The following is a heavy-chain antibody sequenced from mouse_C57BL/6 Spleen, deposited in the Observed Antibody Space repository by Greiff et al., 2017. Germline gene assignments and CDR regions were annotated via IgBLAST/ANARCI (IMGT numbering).Heavy chain of an antibody. CDR2: IYPGNGDT. Sequence: QVQLQQSGAELVKPGASVKISCKASGYAFSSYWMNWVKQRPGKGLEWIGLIYPGNGDTNYNEKFKGKATLTADKSSSTSYMQLSSLTSEDSAVYYCARTVCYYLDYWGQGTTLTVSS. J-gene: IGHJ2*01. V-gene: IGHV1-80*01. CDR1: GYAFSSYW. CDR3: ARTVCYYLDY.